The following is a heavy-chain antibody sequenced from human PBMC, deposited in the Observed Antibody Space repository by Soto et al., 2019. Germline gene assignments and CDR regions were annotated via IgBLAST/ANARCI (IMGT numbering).Heavy chain of an antibody. CDR3: ARGGVVVPAARLAWFHP. CDR1: GYTFTSYA. V-gene: IGHV1-3*01. J-gene: IGHJ5*02. CDR2: INAGNGNT. D-gene: IGHD2-2*01. Sequence: ASVKVSCKASGYTFTSYAMHWVRQAPGQRLEWMGWINAGNGNTKYSQKFQGRVTITRDTSASTAYMELSSLRSEDTAVYYCARGGVVVPAARLAWFHPWGQGTLVTVSS.